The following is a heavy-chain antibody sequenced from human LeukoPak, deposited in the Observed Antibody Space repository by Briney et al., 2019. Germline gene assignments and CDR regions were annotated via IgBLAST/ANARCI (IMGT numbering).Heavy chain of an antibody. V-gene: IGHV3-23*01. CDR2: ISGSGGST. Sequence: GGSLRLSCAASGFTVSSNYMSWVRQAPGKGLEWVSAISGSGGSTYYADSVKGRFTISRDNSKNTLYLQMNSLRAEDTAVYYCAKDRGYSYGPFDYWGQGTLVTVSS. D-gene: IGHD5-18*01. CDR1: GFTVSSNY. J-gene: IGHJ4*02. CDR3: AKDRGYSYGPFDY.